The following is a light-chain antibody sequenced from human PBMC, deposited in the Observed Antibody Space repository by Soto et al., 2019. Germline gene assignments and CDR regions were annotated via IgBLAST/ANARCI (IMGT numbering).Light chain of an antibody. CDR2: EGS. CDR1: SSDVGSYNL. V-gene: IGLV2-23*01. Sequence: QSALTQPASVSGSPGQSITISCTGTSSDVGSYNLVSWYQQHPGKAPKLMIYEGSKRPSGVSHRFSGSKSGITASLTISGLQAEDEADYYCCSYAGSSTWVFGGGTKLTVL. CDR3: CSYAGSSTWV. J-gene: IGLJ3*02.